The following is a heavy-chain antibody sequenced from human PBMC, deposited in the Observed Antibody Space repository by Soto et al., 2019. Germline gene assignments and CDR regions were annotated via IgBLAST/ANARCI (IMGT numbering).Heavy chain of an antibody. CDR1: GFTFTSSA. Sequence: SVKVSCKASGFTFTSSAVQWVRQARGQRLEWIGWIVVGSGNTNYAQKFQERVTITRDMSTSTAYMELSSLRSEDTAVYYCAVGQLGLNYYGMDVWGQGTTVTVSS. CDR3: AVGQLGLNYYGMDV. D-gene: IGHD1-1*01. CDR2: IVVGSGNT. J-gene: IGHJ6*02. V-gene: IGHV1-58*01.